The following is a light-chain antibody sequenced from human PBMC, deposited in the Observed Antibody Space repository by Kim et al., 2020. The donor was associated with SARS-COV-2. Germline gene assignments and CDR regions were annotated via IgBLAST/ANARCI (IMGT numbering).Light chain of an antibody. Sequence: VSPGQPASITCSGSGLGDKFAFWYQQRPGQSPVLVIYQDTRRPSGIPERFSASNSGNTATLTISGTQAMDEADYYCQAWDSTAGVFGGGTQLTVL. J-gene: IGLJ3*02. CDR3: QAWDSTAGV. CDR1: GLGDKF. CDR2: QDT. V-gene: IGLV3-1*01.